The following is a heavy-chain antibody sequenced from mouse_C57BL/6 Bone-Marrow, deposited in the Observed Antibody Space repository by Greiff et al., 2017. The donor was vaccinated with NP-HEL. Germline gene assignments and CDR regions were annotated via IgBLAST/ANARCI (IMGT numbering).Heavy chain of an antibody. Sequence: EVNLVESGGGLVQPGGSLSLSCAASGFTFTAYYMSWVRQPPGKALELLGFIRNKANGYTTEYSASVKGRFTISRDNSQSILYLQMNALRAEDSATYYCARYSNWDEDYWGQGTSVTVSS. D-gene: IGHD4-1*01. J-gene: IGHJ4*01. CDR1: GFTFTAYY. CDR2: IRNKANGYTT. CDR3: ARYSNWDEDY. V-gene: IGHV7-3*01.